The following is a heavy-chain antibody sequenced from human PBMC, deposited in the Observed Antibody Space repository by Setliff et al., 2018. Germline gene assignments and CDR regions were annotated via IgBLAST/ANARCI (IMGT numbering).Heavy chain of an antibody. Sequence: GASVKVSCKTSGYALTDSVVSWVRQAPGQGLEWVGWISGYSGNTYYAQRLQGRVTLTTDISTSTAYMELGSLTTDDTAVYYCARVESMVRGKNILRHFDYWGQGIQVTV. J-gene: IGHJ4*02. CDR3: ARVESMVRGKNILRHFDY. CDR2: ISGYSGNT. D-gene: IGHD3-10*01. CDR1: GYALTDSV. V-gene: IGHV1-18*01.